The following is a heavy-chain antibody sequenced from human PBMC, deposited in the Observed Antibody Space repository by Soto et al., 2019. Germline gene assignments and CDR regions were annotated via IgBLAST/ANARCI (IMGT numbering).Heavy chain of an antibody. CDR3: TRAGRGAVVVGDLGYFYYGMDV. CDR2: ISSSSTGM. J-gene: IGHJ6*02. CDR1: GFTFSSYS. D-gene: IGHD2-15*01. V-gene: IGHV3-48*02. Sequence: GSLRLSCAASGFTFSSYSMKWVRQAPGKGLEWVSHISSSSTGMYYADSVKGRFIVSRDNAKNSLYLQMNNLRDEDTAVYCCTRAGRGAVVVGDLGYFYYGMDVWGQGSTVTVSS.